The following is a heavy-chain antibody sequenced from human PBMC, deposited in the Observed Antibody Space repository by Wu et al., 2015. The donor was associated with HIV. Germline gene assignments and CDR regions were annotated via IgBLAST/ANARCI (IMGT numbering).Heavy chain of an antibody. D-gene: IGHD3-3*01. CDR3: ARLEWSVSPQGGY. V-gene: IGHV1-69*01. CDR1: GYRFTGYY. Sequence: QVQLVQSGAEVKKPGASVKVSCKASGYRFTGYYIHWVRQAPGQGLEWMGGILPTFGTADYAQKFRDRVTITADVSTSTAYVELSSLRSEDTAIYYCARLEWSVSPQGGYWGQGTLVIVSS. CDR2: ILPTFGTA. J-gene: IGHJ4*02.